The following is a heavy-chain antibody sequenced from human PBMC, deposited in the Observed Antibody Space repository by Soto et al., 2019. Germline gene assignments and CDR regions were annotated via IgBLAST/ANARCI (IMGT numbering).Heavy chain of an antibody. V-gene: IGHV3-30*03. CDR2: ISYDGTNK. Sequence: QVQLVESGGGEVQPGRSLTISCAASGFTFSTYGMHWVRQTPGKGLEWVAVISYDGTNKFYSDSVKGRFTISRNNFKNTLPQQMNSLRADETAVYYCATDLQSYGDYDYYCYGMDVWGQGTRVTVSS. CDR1: GFTFSTYG. J-gene: IGHJ6*02. D-gene: IGHD4-17*01. CDR3: ATDLQSYGDYDYYCYGMDV.